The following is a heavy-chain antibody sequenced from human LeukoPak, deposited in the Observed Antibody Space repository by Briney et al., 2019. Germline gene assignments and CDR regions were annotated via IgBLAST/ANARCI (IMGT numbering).Heavy chain of an antibody. CDR1: GGSISSYY. CDR2: IYYSGTT. D-gene: IGHD3-16*01. V-gene: IGHV4-59*01. J-gene: IGHJ6*03. Sequence: KSSETLSLTCTASGGSISSYYWSWIRQPPGKGLEWIGYIYYSGTTNYNPSLETRVTISVDTSKNQFSLRLSSVTAADTAVYYCARVTWGGYYYYMDVWGKGTTVTVSS. CDR3: ARVTWGGYYYYMDV.